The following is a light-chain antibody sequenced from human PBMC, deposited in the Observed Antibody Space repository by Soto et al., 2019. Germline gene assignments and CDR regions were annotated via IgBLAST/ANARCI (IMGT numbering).Light chain of an antibody. CDR3: TSSTTDSLDV. CDR2: NVS. Sequence: QSALTQAASVSGSPGQSITISCTGTSSDVGGSNYVSWYQQFPGKVPKLLISNVSHRPSGVSSRFSGSKSGNTASLTISRLQAEDEADYFCTSSTTDSLDVFGTGTKLTVL. CDR1: SSDVGGSNY. V-gene: IGLV2-14*01. J-gene: IGLJ1*01.